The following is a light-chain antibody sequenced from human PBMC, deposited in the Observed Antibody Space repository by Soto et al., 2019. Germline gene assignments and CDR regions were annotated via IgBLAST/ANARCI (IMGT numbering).Light chain of an antibody. CDR1: QSVTSSY. V-gene: IGKV3-20*01. Sequence: EIVLTQSPGTLSFSPGERATLSCRASQSVTSSYLAWYQQKPGQAPRLLIYGASSRATGIPDRFSGSGSGTDFTLTISRLEPEDCAVYYCQQYGRSPLTFGGGTKVDIK. J-gene: IGKJ4*01. CDR2: GAS. CDR3: QQYGRSPLT.